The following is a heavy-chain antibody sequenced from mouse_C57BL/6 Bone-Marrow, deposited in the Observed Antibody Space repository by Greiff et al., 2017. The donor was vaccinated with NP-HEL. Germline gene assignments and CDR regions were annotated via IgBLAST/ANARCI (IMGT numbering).Heavy chain of an antibody. CDR1: GYTFTSYW. CDR3: AIWGTTVVAPYYFDY. J-gene: IGHJ2*01. CDR2: RHPSDSDT. D-gene: IGHD1-1*01. Sequence: QVQLQQPGAELVKPGASVKVSCKASGYTFTSYWMHWVKQRPGQGLEWIGRRHPSDSDTNNNQKFKGKATWTVDKSSSTAYMQLSSLTAEDSAVYYCAIWGTTVVAPYYFDYWGQGTTLTVSS. V-gene: IGHV1-74*01.